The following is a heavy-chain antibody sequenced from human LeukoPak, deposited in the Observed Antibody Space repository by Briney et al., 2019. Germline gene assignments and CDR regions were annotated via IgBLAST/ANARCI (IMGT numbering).Heavy chain of an antibody. V-gene: IGHV4-61*01. CDR1: GGSTSSGNYY. D-gene: IGHD6-13*01. Sequence: SETLSLTCTVSGGSTSSGNYYWGWIRQPPGKGLEWIGYIYYSGSTNYNPSLKSRVTISVDTSKNQFSLKLSSVTAADTAVYYCARSDSSSWYWGQGTLVTVSS. CDR3: ARSDSSSWY. J-gene: IGHJ4*02. CDR2: IYYSGST.